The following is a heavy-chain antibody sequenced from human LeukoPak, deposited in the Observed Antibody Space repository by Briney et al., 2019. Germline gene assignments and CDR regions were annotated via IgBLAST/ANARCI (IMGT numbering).Heavy chain of an antibody. CDR2: ISGSGDGT. CDR3: AKWAGLERVKYYMDV. Sequence: GGSLRLSCAASGFTFASYVMSWVRQAPGRGLEWVSAISGSGDGTYYADSVKGRFSISRDDSRNTLYLQMNSLRAEDTAVYYCAKWAGLERVKYYMDVRGKGTTVTVSS. D-gene: IGHD1-1*01. V-gene: IGHV3-23*01. CDR1: GFTFASYV. J-gene: IGHJ6*03.